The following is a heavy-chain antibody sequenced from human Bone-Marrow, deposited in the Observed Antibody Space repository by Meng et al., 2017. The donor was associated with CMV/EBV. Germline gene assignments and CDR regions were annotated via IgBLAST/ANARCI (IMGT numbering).Heavy chain of an antibody. V-gene: IGHV4-34*01. CDR3: ARSPFWSGYHYYFDY. Sequence: SETLSLTCAVYGGSFSNYYWSWIRQPPGKGLEWIGEINHSGSTNYNPSLKSRVTISVDTSKNQFSLKLSSVTAADTAMYYCARSPFWSGYHYYFDYWGQGTLVTVSS. CDR1: GGSFSNYY. CDR2: INHSGST. J-gene: IGHJ4*02. D-gene: IGHD3-3*01.